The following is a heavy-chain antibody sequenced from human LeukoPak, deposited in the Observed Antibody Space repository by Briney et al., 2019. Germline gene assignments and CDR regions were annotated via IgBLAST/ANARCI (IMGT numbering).Heavy chain of an antibody. V-gene: IGHV4-61*02. CDR3: ARGGVNWFDP. CDR2: IYTSGST. CDR1: GGSISSGSYY. J-gene: IGHJ5*02. Sequence: SETLSLTCTVSGGSISSGSYYWSWIRQPAGKGLEWIGRIYTSGSTNYNPSLKSRVTISKDTSKSQFSLNLNSVTAADTAVYYCARGGVNWFDPWGQGTLVTVSS.